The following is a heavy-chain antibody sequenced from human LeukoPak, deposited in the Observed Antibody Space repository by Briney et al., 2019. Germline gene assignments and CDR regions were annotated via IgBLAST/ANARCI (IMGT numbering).Heavy chain of an antibody. CDR1: GFTFSSYS. CDR2: ISSSSSYI. CDR3: ARGPSGYHDS. V-gene: IGHV3-21*01. J-gene: IGHJ4*02. D-gene: IGHD5-12*01. Sequence: GGSLRLSCAASGFTFSSYSMNWVRQAPGKGLEWVSSISSSSSYIYYADSVKGRFTISRDNAKNSLYLQMNSLRDEDTAVYYCARGPSGYHDSWGQGTLVTVSS.